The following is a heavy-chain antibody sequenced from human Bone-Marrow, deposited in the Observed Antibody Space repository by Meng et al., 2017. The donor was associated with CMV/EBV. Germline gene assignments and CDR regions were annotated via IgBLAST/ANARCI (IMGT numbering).Heavy chain of an antibody. D-gene: IGHD6-6*01. CDR3: ARDKRIAARPSLVY. V-gene: IGHV1-69*10. CDR2: IIPILGIV. CDR1: GGTFSSYA. Sequence: SVKVFCKASGGTFSSYAISWVRQAPGQGLEWMGGIIPILGIVNYAQKFQGRVTITADKSTSTAYMEPSSLRSDDTAVYYCARDKRIAARPSLVYWGQGTLVTVSS. J-gene: IGHJ4*02.